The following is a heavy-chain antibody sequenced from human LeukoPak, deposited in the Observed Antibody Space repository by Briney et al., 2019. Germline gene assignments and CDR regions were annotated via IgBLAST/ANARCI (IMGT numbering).Heavy chain of an antibody. CDR2: FDHEEGET. CDR1: GYTLTEIS. Sequence: ASVKVSCKVSGYTLTEISMHWVRQSPGKGLQWMGGFDHEEGETIYAQNLQGRVTMTEDTSTETDYMELSSLRSEDTAVYYCATGNYSYGYNYFDNWGQGTLVSVSS. V-gene: IGHV1-24*01. D-gene: IGHD5-18*01. CDR3: ATGNYSYGYNYFDN. J-gene: IGHJ4*02.